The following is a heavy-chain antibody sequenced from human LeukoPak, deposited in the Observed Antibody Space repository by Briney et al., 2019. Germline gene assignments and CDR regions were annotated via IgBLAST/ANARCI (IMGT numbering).Heavy chain of an antibody. J-gene: IGHJ4*02. CDR3: ASAPYYYDSSGYYYTPGGFDY. D-gene: IGHD3-22*01. Sequence: SETLSLTCAVYGGSFSGYYWSWIRQPPGKGLEWIGEINHSGSTNYNPSLKSRVTISVDTSKNQFSLKLSSVTAADTAVYYCASAPYYYDSSGYYYTPGGFDYWGQGTLVTVSS. CDR1: GGSFSGYY. CDR2: INHSGST. V-gene: IGHV4-34*01.